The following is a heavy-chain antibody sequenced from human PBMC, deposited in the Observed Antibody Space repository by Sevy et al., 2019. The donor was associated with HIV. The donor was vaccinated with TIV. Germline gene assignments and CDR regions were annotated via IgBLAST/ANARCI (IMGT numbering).Heavy chain of an antibody. V-gene: IGHV3-49*03. D-gene: IGHD3-10*01. J-gene: IGHJ6*03. CDR2: IRSKAYGGTT. CDR1: GFTFGDYA. Sequence: GGSLRLSCTASGFTFGDYAMSWFRQAPGKGLEWVGFIRSKAYGGTTEYAASVKSRFTNSRDDSKSIAKMQMNSLKTEDTAVYYSTRDRQVVDDGRFGELYYHYYMDVWGKGTTVTVSS. CDR3: TRDRQVVDDGRFGELYYHYYMDV.